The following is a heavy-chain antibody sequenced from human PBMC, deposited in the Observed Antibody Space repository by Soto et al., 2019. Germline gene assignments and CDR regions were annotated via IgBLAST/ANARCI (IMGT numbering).Heavy chain of an antibody. V-gene: IGHV3-30*18. CDR1: GFTFSSYG. CDR3: AKDLGHGGRGAFDI. Sequence: QVQLVESGGGVVQPGRSLRLSCAASGFTFSSYGRHWVRQAPGKGLEWVAVISYDGSNKYYADSVKGRFTISRDNSKNTLYLQMNSLRAGDTAVYYCAKDLGHGGRGAFDIWGQGTMVTVSS. J-gene: IGHJ3*02. D-gene: IGHD7-27*01. CDR2: ISYDGSNK.